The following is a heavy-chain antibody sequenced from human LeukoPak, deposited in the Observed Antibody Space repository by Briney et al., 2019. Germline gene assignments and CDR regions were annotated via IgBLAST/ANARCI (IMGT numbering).Heavy chain of an antibody. D-gene: IGHD5-12*01. CDR1: GFTFSDTW. V-gene: IGHV3-74*01. CDR3: ARDGMATGDY. J-gene: IGHJ4*02. CDR2: IRSDGSDT. Sequence: PGGSLRLSCAASGFTFSDTWMHWVRQAPGEGLVWVSRIRSDGSDTRYAESVKGRFTISRDNAKNSLHLQMNSLRAEDTAVYYCARDGMATGDYWGQGTLVTVSS.